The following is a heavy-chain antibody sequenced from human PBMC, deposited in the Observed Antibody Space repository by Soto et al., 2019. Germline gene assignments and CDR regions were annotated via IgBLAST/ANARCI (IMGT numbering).Heavy chain of an antibody. CDR2: ISGSGGSI. CDR1: GFTFSSYA. CDR3: TKRPYYDFWGGDYFQH. Sequence: EVQLLESGGGLVQPGGSLRLSCAATGFTFSSYAMSWVRQAPGKGLEWVSAISGSGGSIYYADSVNGRFTTSRDNSKNTLYLQINSLRAEDTAVYYCTKRPYYDFWGGDYFQHWDQGTLVTVSS. D-gene: IGHD3-3*01. J-gene: IGHJ1*01. V-gene: IGHV3-23*01.